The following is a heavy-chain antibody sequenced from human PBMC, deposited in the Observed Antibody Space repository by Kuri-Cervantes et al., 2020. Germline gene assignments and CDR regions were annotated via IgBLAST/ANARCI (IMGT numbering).Heavy chain of an antibody. V-gene: IGHV3-23*01. D-gene: IGHD6-6*01. CDR2: ISVSGATT. Sequence: GESLKISCAASGFTFSSYAMSWVRQAPGKGLEWVSGISVSGATTDYADSAKGRFTSSRDNSKNTLYLQMYSLRAEDTAVYYCAKGTTTSIAARLGYYYYIGVWGKGTTVTVSS. CDR3: AKGTTTSIAARLGYYYYIGV. J-gene: IGHJ6*03. CDR1: GFTFSSYA.